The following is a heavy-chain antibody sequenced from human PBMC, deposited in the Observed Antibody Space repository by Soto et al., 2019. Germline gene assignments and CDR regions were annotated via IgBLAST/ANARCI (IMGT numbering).Heavy chain of an antibody. J-gene: IGHJ5*02. Sequence: GGSLRLSCAASGFSFSTYNMNWVRQAPGKGLEWVSSIDASSTHIYYADSVKGRFTISRDNGKSSLYLQMDSLRAEDTALYYCVRQQYDFLVDPWGQGTLVTVAS. CDR2: IDASSTHI. D-gene: IGHD3-16*01. CDR1: GFSFSTYN. V-gene: IGHV3-21*01. CDR3: VRQQYDFLVDP.